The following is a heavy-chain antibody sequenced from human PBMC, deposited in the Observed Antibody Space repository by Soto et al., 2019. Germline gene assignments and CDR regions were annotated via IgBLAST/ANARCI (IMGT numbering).Heavy chain of an antibody. Sequence: ASVKVSCKASGYTFTSYAMHWVRQAPGQRLEWMGWINAGNGNTKYSQKFQGRVTITRDTSASTAYMELSSLRSEDTAVYYCARDQALLYYDILTGSPPDYWGQGTLVTVS. V-gene: IGHV1-3*01. CDR2: INAGNGNT. J-gene: IGHJ4*02. CDR3: ARDQALLYYDILTGSPPDY. D-gene: IGHD3-9*01. CDR1: GYTFTSYA.